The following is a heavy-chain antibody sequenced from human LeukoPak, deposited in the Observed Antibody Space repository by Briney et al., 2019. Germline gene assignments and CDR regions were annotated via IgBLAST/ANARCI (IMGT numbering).Heavy chain of an antibody. D-gene: IGHD4-23*01. V-gene: IGHV3-23*01. CDR3: AKDILGWSFDT. J-gene: IGHJ4*02. CDR2: LGSDGRT. CDR1: GFTFSSYA. Sequence: GGSLRLSCAASGFTFSSYAMAWVRQAPGKGLEWVSGLGSDGRTHYADSVKGRFTISRDHSKNTVYLQMNSLRDEDTALYYCAKDILGWSFDTWGQGTLVTVSS.